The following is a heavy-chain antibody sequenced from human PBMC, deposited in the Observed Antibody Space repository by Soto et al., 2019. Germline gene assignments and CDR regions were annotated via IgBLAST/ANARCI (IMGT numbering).Heavy chain of an antibody. V-gene: IGHV1-46*01. CDR1: GYTFTSYY. CDR3: ARGDRDWXXVFWFDP. CDR2: INPSGGST. D-gene: IGHD1-1*01. Sequence: GASVKVSCKASGYTFTSYYMHWVRQAPGQGLEWMGIINPSGGSTSYAHKFQGRVTMTRDTSTSTVYMELSSLRSEDTAVYYCARGDRDWXXVFWFDPWGQGTLVTVSS. J-gene: IGHJ5*02.